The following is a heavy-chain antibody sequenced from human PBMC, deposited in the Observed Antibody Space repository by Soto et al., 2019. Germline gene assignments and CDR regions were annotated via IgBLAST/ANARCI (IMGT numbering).Heavy chain of an antibody. Sequence: QVQLVQSGAEVKRPGASVKLSCKESGYTFTSSYIHWVRQAPGQGLEWMAIINPNGVSTNYAQRVTGSVPMTRYTSTTTVDMELSSLTSAGTDVYYCARSLMEGEYWGQGTLVTVSS. D-gene: IGHD1-1*01. CDR3: ARSLMEGEY. CDR1: GYTFTSSY. CDR2: INPNGVST. J-gene: IGHJ1*01. V-gene: IGHV1-46*03.